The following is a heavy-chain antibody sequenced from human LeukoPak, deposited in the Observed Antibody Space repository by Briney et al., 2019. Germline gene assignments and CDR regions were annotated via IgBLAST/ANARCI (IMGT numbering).Heavy chain of an antibody. CDR3: ARSEGDLDYYYYYGMDV. J-gene: IGHJ6*02. CDR2: IIPILGIA. Sequence: SVKVSCKASGGTFSSYAISWVRQAPGRGLEWMGRIIPILGIANYAQKFQGRVTITADKSTSTAYMELSSLRSEDTAVYYCARSEGDLDYYYYYGMDVWGQGTTVTVSS. D-gene: IGHD1-14*01. CDR1: GGTFSSYA. V-gene: IGHV1-69*04.